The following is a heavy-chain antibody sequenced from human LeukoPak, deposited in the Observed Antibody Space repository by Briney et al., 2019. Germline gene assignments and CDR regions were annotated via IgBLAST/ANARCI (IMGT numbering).Heavy chain of an antibody. Sequence: SETLSLTCTVSGGSISGYYWSWIRQPPGKGLEWIGEINHSGSTNYNPSLKSRVTISVDTSKNQFSLKLSSVTTADTAMYYCTTIKRGDIFGYFDFWGQGILVTVSS. CDR3: TTIKRGDIFGYFDF. J-gene: IGHJ4*02. CDR1: GGSISGYY. CDR2: INHSGST. D-gene: IGHD5-18*01. V-gene: IGHV4-34*01.